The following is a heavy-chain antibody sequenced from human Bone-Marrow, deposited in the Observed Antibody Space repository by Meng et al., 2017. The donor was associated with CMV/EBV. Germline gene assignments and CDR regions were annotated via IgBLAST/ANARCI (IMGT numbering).Heavy chain of an antibody. CDR3: ARPGVVLPAGKSWFDL. V-gene: IGHV1-2*02. D-gene: IGHD2-2*01. Sequence: ASVKVSCKASGYSFTGYYMHWVRQAPGQGLEWMGRINSNSDDTNYAQKFQGRVTMTRDTSISTAYMELSRLTSDDTAVYYCARPGVVLPAGKSWFDLWGQGTLVTVSS. CDR2: INSNSDDT. J-gene: IGHJ5*02. CDR1: GYSFTGYY.